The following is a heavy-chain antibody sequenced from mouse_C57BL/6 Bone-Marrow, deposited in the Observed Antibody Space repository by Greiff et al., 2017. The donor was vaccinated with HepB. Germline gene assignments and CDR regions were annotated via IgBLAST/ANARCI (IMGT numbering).Heavy chain of an antibody. V-gene: IGHV1-64*01. CDR1: GYTFTSYW. D-gene: IGHD2-14*01. CDR2: IHPNSGST. Sequence: VQLQQPGAELVKPGASVKLSCKASGYTFTSYWMHWVKQRPGQGLEWIGMIHPNSGSTNYNEKFKSKATLTVDKSSSTAYMQLSSLTSEDSAVYYCARYAPSGRNYFDYWGQGTTLTVSA. CDR3: ARYAPSGRNYFDY. J-gene: IGHJ2*01.